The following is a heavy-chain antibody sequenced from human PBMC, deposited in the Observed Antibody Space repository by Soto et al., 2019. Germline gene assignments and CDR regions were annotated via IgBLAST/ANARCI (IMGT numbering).Heavy chain of an antibody. Sequence: PGVPMRLSCAASGFTFSSFAMHWVSQAPGKGLEWVAVISYDGSNKYYADSVKGRFTISRDNSKNTLYLQMNSLRAEDTAVYYCAKEGNTATFDYWGQGTLVTVSS. J-gene: IGHJ4*02. D-gene: IGHD5-18*01. CDR2: ISYDGSNK. CDR1: GFTFSSFA. CDR3: AKEGNTATFDY. V-gene: IGHV3-30*04.